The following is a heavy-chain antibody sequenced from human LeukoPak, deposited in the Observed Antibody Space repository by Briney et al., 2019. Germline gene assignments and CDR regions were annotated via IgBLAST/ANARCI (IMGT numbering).Heavy chain of an antibody. V-gene: IGHV4-31*03. J-gene: IGHJ6*02. Sequence: PSQTLSLTCTVSGGSISSGGYYWNWIRQHPGKGLEWIGYIYYSGSTYYNPSLKSRVTISVDTSKNQFSLKLSSVTAADTAVYYCAREPRYCSGGSCYGMDVWGQGTTVTVSS. CDR1: GGSISSGGYY. CDR2: IYYSGST. D-gene: IGHD2-15*01. CDR3: AREPRYCSGGSCYGMDV.